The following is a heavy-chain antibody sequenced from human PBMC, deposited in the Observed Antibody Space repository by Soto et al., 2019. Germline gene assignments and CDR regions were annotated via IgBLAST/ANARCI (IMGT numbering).Heavy chain of an antibody. D-gene: IGHD1-26*01. V-gene: IGHV3-30*18. Sequence: QVQLVESGGGVVQPGRSLRLSCAASGFTFSSYGMHWVRQAPGKGLEWVAVISYDGSNKYYADSVKGRFTISRDHSKNTLYLHMNSLRAEDTAVYYFAKSIVGAIRSGMDVWGQGTKVTVSS. J-gene: IGHJ6*02. CDR1: GFTFSSYG. CDR2: ISYDGSNK. CDR3: AKSIVGAIRSGMDV.